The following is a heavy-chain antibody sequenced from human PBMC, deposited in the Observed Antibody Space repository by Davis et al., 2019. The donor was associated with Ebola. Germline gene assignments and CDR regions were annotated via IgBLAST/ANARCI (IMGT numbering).Heavy chain of an antibody. Sequence: GGSLRLSCAASGFTFSSYAMHWVRQAPGKGLEWVAVISYDGSNKYYADSVKGRFTISRDNSKNTLYLQMNSLRAEDTAVYYCARVGFRDYDFWSGPLTYWGQGTLVTVSS. CDR2: ISYDGSNK. CDR3: ARVGFRDYDFWSGPLTY. J-gene: IGHJ4*02. CDR1: GFTFSSYA. V-gene: IGHV3-30-3*01. D-gene: IGHD3-3*01.